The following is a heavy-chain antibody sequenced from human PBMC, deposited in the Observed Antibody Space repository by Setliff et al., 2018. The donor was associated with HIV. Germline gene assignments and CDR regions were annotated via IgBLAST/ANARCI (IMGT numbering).Heavy chain of an antibody. J-gene: IGHJ4*02. CDR3: ARHMGSPADH. CDR2: IYHSGGT. V-gene: IGHV4-38-2*01. Sequence: PSETLSLTCAVSGYSISSGYYWGWIRQPPGRGLEWIGNIYHSGGTHYNPSLRSRVTISVDTSKNHFSLRLTSVTAADTAVYFCARHMGSPADHWGQGTLVTVSS. D-gene: IGHD1-26*01. CDR1: GYSISSGYY.